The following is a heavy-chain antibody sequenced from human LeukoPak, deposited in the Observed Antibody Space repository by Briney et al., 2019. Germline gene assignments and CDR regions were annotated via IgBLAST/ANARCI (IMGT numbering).Heavy chain of an antibody. CDR1: GYTFTGYY. CDR3: ARAPKGGTLLRWIRGYYYMDV. CDR2: INPNSGGT. Sequence: ASVKVSCKASGYTFTGYYMHWVRQAPGQGLEWMGWINPNSGGTNYAQKFQGRVTMTRDTSISAAYMELSRLRSDDTAVYYCARAPKGGTLLRWIRGYYYMDVWGKGTTVTVSS. D-gene: IGHD4-23*01. J-gene: IGHJ6*03. V-gene: IGHV1-2*02.